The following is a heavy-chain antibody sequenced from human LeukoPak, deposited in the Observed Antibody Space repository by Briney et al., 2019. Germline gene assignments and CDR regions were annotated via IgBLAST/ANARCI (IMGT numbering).Heavy chain of an antibody. D-gene: IGHD3-22*01. CDR1: GYTFTGYY. V-gene: IGHV1-2*02. CDR3: ARNWYYYDSSGYSHDAFDI. CDR2: INPNSGGT. Sequence: ASVKVSCKASGYTFTGYYMHWVRQAPGQGLEWMGWINPNSGGTNYAQKLQGRVTMTRDTSISTAYMELSRLRSDDTAVYYCARNWYYYDSSGYSHDAFDIWGQGTMVTVSS. J-gene: IGHJ3*02.